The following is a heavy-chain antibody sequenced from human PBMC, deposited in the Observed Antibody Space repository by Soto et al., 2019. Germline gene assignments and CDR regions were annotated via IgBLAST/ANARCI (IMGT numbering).Heavy chain of an antibody. D-gene: IGHD3-22*01. J-gene: IGHJ4*02. CDR2: ISSSSSCI. CDR3: ASNLRLADYDSSGYYYFDY. V-gene: IGHV3-21*04. Sequence: GGSLRLSCAASGFTFSSYSMNWVRQAPGKGLEWVSSISSSSSCIYYADSVKGRFTISRDNSKNTLYLQMNSLRAEDTAVYYCASNLRLADYDSSGYYYFDYWGQGSLVTVSP. CDR1: GFTFSSYS.